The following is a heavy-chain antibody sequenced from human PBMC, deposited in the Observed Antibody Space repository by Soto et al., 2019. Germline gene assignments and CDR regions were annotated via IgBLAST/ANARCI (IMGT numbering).Heavy chain of an antibody. Sequence: SETLSLTCTVSGGSISSSSYYWGWIRQPPGKGLEWIGSIYYSGSTYYNPSLKSRVTISVDTSKNQFSLKLSSVTAADTAVYYCARLRAIFGRTPYYYYMDVWGKGTTVTVSS. J-gene: IGHJ6*03. CDR2: IYYSGST. CDR1: GGSISSSSYY. CDR3: ARLRAIFGRTPYYYYMDV. V-gene: IGHV4-39*01. D-gene: IGHD3-3*01.